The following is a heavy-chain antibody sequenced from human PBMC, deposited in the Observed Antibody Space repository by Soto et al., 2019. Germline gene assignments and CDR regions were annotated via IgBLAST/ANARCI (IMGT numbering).Heavy chain of an antibody. D-gene: IGHD1-26*01. CDR2: MTGSGSSS. CDR1: GFTFSDHY. Sequence: QVHLVESGGDLVKPGGSLRLSCAASGFTFSDHYMSWIRQAPGKGLEWISYMTGSGSSSSYADPVKGRFTISRDNAKNSLFLQMNSLRVDATAVYYCAREFSVNYFAFDLWGQGTMVTVSS. V-gene: IGHV3-11*01. CDR3: AREFSVNYFAFDL. J-gene: IGHJ3*01.